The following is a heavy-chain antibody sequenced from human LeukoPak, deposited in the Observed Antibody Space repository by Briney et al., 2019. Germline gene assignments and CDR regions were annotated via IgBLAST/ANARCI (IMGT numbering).Heavy chain of an antibody. V-gene: IGHV2-70*11. CDR1: GFSLTTSGMC. J-gene: IGHJ4*02. CDR3: ARMKRITVVRGVNSYFDY. CDR2: IDWDDDK. D-gene: IGHD3-10*01. Sequence: SGPALVKPTQALTLTCTFSGFSLTTSGMCVGWIRQPPGKALEWLARIDWDDDKYYSTSLKTRLTISKDTSKNQVVLTMTNMDPVDTATYYCARMKRITVVRGVNSYFDYWGQGTPVTVSS.